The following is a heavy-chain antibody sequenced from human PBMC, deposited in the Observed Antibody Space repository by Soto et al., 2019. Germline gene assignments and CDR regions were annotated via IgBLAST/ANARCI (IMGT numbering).Heavy chain of an antibody. V-gene: IGHV2-5*02. CDR2: IYWADDK. Sequence: QITLKESGPTLVKPTQTLTLTCTFSGFSLSTSGVGVGWIRQPPGKALEWLALIYWADDKRYSPSLKSRLTITKATPNNPVVPTVPNSDPVDTATYYCARDRMVRGDYRPVDVWAQGTTVTVSS. J-gene: IGHJ6*02. D-gene: IGHD3-10*01. CDR1: GFSLSTSGVG. CDR3: ARDRMVRGDYRPVDV.